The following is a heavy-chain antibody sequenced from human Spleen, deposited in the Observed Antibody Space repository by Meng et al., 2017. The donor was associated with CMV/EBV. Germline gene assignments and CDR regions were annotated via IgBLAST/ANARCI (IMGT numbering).Heavy chain of an antibody. CDR3: ARRIAAAGIDY. CDR2: IRAYNGNT. V-gene: IGHV1-18*01. CDR1: GYSFTSYG. D-gene: IGHD6-13*01. Sequence: QVQLVQSGAEVKEPGASVKVSCQASGYSFTSYGISWVRQAPGQGLEWMGWIRAYNGNTNYAQKLQGRVTMTTDTSTRTAYMELRSLRSDDTAVYFCARRIAAAGIDYWGQGPLVTVSS. J-gene: IGHJ4*02.